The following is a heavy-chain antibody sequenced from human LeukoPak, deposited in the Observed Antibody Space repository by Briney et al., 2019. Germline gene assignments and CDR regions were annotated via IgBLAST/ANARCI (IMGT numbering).Heavy chain of an antibody. V-gene: IGHV3-23*01. CDR1: GLTFSSYA. CDR3: AKLTGYRDYSSGWNLTV. CDR2: ISSSGAST. J-gene: IGHJ4*02. D-gene: IGHD6-19*01. Sequence: QPGGSLRLSCAASGLTFSSYAMTWVRQAPGKGLEWVSSISSSGASTYHADSVKGRFTISRDNSKNTLYLQMNSLRAEDTAVYYCAKLTGYRDYSSGWNLTVWGQGTLVTVSS.